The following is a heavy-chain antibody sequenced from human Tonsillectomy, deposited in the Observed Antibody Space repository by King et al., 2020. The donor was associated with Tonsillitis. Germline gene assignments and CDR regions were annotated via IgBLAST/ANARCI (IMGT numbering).Heavy chain of an antibody. Sequence: VQLQESGPGLVKPSGTLSLTSAVSGGSISSSNWWSWVRQPPGKGLEWIGEIYHSGSTNYNPSLKSRVTISVDKSKSQFSLKRSSVTAADTAVYYCARDAGATYYYDSSGLLAFDIWGQGTMVTVSS. J-gene: IGHJ3*02. D-gene: IGHD3-22*01. V-gene: IGHV4-4*02. CDR1: GGSISSSNW. CDR2: IYHSGST. CDR3: ARDAGATYYYDSSGLLAFDI.